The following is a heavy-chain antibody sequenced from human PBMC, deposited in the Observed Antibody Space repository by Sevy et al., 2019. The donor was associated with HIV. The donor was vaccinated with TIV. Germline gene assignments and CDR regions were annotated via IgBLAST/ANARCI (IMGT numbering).Heavy chain of an antibody. CDR2: IGGGGGNT. Sequence: GGSLRLSCAASGFTFSTYAMYWVRQAPGKGLECVSAIGGGGGNTYYATSVKGGFTLSRDNAKNTLYLQMGSLRAEDMAVYFCARKYHDTSGYPRYSMDVWGQGTTVTVSS. J-gene: IGHJ6*02. CDR3: ARKYHDTSGYPRYSMDV. V-gene: IGHV3-64*01. CDR1: GFTFSTYA. D-gene: IGHD3-22*01.